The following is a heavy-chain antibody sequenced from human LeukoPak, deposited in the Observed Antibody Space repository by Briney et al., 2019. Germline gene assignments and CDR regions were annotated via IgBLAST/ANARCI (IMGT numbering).Heavy chain of an antibody. CDR3: ASYSSLDY. J-gene: IGHJ4*02. V-gene: IGHV3-53*01. Sequence: GGSLRLSCAASGFTVSNNYMSWVRQAPGKGLEWVSLIYSGGSRYYADSVKGRFTISRDNYKNTLYLQMNSLRADDTAVYYCASYSSLDYWGQGALVTVSS. CDR2: IYSGGSR. D-gene: IGHD3-22*01. CDR1: GFTVSNNY.